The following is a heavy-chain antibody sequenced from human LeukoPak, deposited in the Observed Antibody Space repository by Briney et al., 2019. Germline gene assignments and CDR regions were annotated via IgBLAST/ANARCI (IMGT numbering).Heavy chain of an antibody. Sequence: SETLSLTCSVSGGSISSSTYYWGWIRQPPGKGLEWIGNIYNSGSTNYNPSLKSRVTISVDTSKNQFSLKLSSVTAADTAVYYCARLYGSSWGYFDYWGQGTLVTVSS. V-gene: IGHV4-39*07. J-gene: IGHJ4*02. CDR3: ARLYGSSWGYFDY. CDR1: GGSISSSTYY. CDR2: IYNSGST. D-gene: IGHD6-13*01.